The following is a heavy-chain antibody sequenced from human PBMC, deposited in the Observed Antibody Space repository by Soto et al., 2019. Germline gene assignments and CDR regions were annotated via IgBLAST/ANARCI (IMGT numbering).Heavy chain of an antibody. CDR3: ARDNVPHYGGSCNWFQT. J-gene: IGHJ5*02. CDR2: ISASNGNT. V-gene: IGHV1-18*01. CDR1: GYTFTSYG. D-gene: IGHD4-17*01. Sequence: QVQLVQSGAEVKKPGASVKVSCKASGYTFTSYGLSWVRQAPRQELEWMGWISASNGNTNYAQKLQDRVTMTTETSTGTDYMGLGCRRSDATALYYGARDNVPHYGGSCNWFQTWGQGTLVTVSS.